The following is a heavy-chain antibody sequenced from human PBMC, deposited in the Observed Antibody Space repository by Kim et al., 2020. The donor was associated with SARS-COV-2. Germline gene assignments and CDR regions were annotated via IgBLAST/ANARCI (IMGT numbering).Heavy chain of an antibody. V-gene: IGHV3-74*01. D-gene: IGHD6-13*01. CDR2: ISDGGSST. J-gene: IGHJ4*02. CDR1: GFTFSSYW. Sequence: GGSLRLSCAASGFTFSSYWMHWVRQAPGKGLVWVSRISDGGSSTNYADSVKGRFTVSRDNSKNMLYLEMTSLRAEDTALYYCVKRGYSSTSSFYYWGQGTLVTVSS. CDR3: VKRGYSSTSSFYY.